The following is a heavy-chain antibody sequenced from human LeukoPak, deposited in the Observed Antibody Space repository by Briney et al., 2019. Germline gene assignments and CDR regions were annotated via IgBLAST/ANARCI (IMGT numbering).Heavy chain of an antibody. D-gene: IGHD6-19*01. V-gene: IGHV3-21*01. CDR2: ISSSSSYI. CDR3: ATYSSGWYGEDY. CDR1: GFTLSSYS. J-gene: IGHJ4*02. Sequence: GGSLRLSRAASGFTLSSYSMNWVRQAPGKGLEWVSSISSSSSYIYYADSVKGRFTISRDNAKDSLYLQMNSLRAEDTAVYYCATYSSGWYGEDYWGQGTLVTVSS.